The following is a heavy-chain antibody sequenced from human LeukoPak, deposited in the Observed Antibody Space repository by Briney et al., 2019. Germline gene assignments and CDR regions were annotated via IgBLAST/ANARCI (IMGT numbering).Heavy chain of an antibody. Sequence: GASVKVSCKASGYTFTSYAIHWVRQAPGQGLEWMGSINTANDDTKFSQEFHGRVTISSDTSANTAYMELTRLRSDDMGVYYCSREAGSGCDPYFDFWGQGTLVTVSS. CDR3: SREAGSGCDPYFDF. CDR2: INTANDDT. CDR1: GYTFTSYA. D-gene: IGHD3-22*01. V-gene: IGHV1-3*03. J-gene: IGHJ4*02.